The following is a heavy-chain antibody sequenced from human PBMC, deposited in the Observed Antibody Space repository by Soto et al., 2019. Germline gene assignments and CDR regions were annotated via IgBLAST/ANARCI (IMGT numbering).Heavy chain of an antibody. D-gene: IGHD2-8*01. CDR3: ARDRMGDFDY. CDR2: ISYDGSNK. Sequence: GGSLRLSGAASVFTFSSYAMHWVRQAPGKGLEWVAVISYDGSNKYYADSVKGRFTISRDNSKNTLYLQMNSLRAEDTAVYYCARDRMGDFDYWGQGTLVTVSS. V-gene: IGHV3-30-3*01. J-gene: IGHJ4*02. CDR1: VFTFSSYA.